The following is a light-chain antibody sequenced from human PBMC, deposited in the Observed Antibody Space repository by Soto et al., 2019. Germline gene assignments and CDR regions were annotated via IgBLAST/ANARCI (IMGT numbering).Light chain of an antibody. CDR1: QTVSNNY. J-gene: IGKJ5*01. V-gene: IGKV3-20*01. CDR3: QQYAGPPTT. Sequence: EIVLTQSPGTLSLSPGDRATLSCRASQTVSNNYLAWCQQKPGQAPRVIMYGASRRATGIPDRFSGGGSGTAFALTISRLEPEDFAVYFCQQYAGPPTTIGHGTRLEIK. CDR2: GAS.